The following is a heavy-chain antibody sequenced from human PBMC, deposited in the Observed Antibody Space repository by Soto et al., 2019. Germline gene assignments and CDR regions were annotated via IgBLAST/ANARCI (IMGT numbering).Heavy chain of an antibody. J-gene: IGHJ3*02. Sequence: SETLSLTCAVSGYSISSGYYWGWIRQPPGKGLEWIGSIYHSGSTYYNPSLKSRVTISVDTSKNQFSLKLSSVTAADTAVYYCARGNDFWTGSTHAFDIWGQGTMLTV. CDR2: IYHSGST. CDR3: ARGNDFWTGSTHAFDI. V-gene: IGHV4-38-2*01. CDR1: GYSISSGYY. D-gene: IGHD3-3*01.